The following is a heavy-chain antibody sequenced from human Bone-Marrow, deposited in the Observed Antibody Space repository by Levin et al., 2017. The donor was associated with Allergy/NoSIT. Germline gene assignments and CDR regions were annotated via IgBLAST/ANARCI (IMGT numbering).Heavy chain of an antibody. CDR3: ATDREACSSLSCYRRSGLDV. J-gene: IGHJ6*02. Sequence: GESLKISCKVSGYTLSELSMHWVRQAPGKGLEWMGGFDPEDGETIYEQKFQGRVTMTEDRSTDTAYMELSSLRSEDTAVYYCATDREACSSLSCYRRSGLDVWGQGTTVTVSS. D-gene: IGHD2-2*02. V-gene: IGHV1-24*01. CDR2: FDPEDGET. CDR1: GYTLSELS.